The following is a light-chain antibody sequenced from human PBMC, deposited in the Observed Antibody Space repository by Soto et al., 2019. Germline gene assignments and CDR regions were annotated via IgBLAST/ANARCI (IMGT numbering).Light chain of an antibody. Sequence: DIVMTQSPDSLAVSLGERATINCKSSQRVLYSSNNKNYLAWYQQKPGQPPKLLIYWASTRESGVPDRFSGSGSGTDFTLTISSLQAEDVALYYCQQSYNIPYTFGQGTKLEIK. CDR2: WAS. CDR1: QRVLYSSNNKNY. J-gene: IGKJ2*01. V-gene: IGKV4-1*01. CDR3: QQSYNIPYT.